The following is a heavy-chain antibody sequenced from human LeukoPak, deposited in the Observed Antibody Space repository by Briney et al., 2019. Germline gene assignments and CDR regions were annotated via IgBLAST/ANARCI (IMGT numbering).Heavy chain of an antibody. CDR3: ARGGLRQALGY. CDR2: INHSGST. D-gene: IGHD5-12*01. Sequence: SETLSLTCAVYGGSFSGYYRSWIRQPPGKGLEWIGEINHSGSTNYNPSLKSRVTISVDTSKNQFSLKLSSVTAADTAVYYCARGGLRQALGYWGQGTLVTVSS. CDR1: GGSFSGYY. V-gene: IGHV4-34*01. J-gene: IGHJ4*02.